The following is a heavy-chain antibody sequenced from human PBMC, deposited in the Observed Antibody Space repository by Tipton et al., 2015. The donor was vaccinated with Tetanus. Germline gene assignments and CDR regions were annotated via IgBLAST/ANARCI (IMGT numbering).Heavy chain of an antibody. J-gene: IGHJ6*02. CDR2: IYYSGST. CDR3: ARVKGTYNHYGLDV. Sequence: TLSLTCTVSGGSISSGGYYWSWIRQHPGKGLEWIGYIYYSGSTYYNPSLKSRLTISVDTSKNQFSLRLRSVTAADTAVYYCARVKGTYNHYGLDVWGQGTLVTVSS. CDR1: GGSISSGGYY. D-gene: IGHD3-10*01. V-gene: IGHV4-31*03.